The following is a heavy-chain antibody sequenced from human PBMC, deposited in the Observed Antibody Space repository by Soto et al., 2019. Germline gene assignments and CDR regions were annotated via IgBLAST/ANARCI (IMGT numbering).Heavy chain of an antibody. CDR1: GFTFSNAW. CDR3: TTDLHCSGVYCDY. D-gene: IGHD2-15*01. J-gene: IGHJ4*02. V-gene: IGHV3-15*01. Sequence: PGGSLRLSCAASGFTFSNAWMSWVRQAPGKGLEWVGRIKSKTDGGTTDYAAPVKGRFTISRDDSKNTLYLQMNSLKTEDTAVYYCTTDLHCSGVYCDYWGQGTLVTVSS. CDR2: IKSKTDGGTT.